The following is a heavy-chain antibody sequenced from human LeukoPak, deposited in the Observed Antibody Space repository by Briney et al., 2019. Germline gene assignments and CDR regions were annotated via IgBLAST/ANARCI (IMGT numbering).Heavy chain of an antibody. J-gene: IGHJ4*02. CDR3: ARNLIPEQLVLNF. CDR1: GYSISSGYY. CDR2: IYYTGST. D-gene: IGHD6-13*01. Sequence: SETLSLTCTVSGYSISSGYYWNWIRQPPGKGLEWIGYIYYTGSTNYNPSLKSRVTISVDTSKNQFSLNLRSVTPEDTAVYYCARNLIPEQLVLNFWGQGTLVTVSS. V-gene: IGHV4-61*01.